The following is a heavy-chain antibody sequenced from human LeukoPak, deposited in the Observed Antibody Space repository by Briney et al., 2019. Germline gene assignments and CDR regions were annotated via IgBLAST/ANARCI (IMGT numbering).Heavy chain of an antibody. CDR1: GGSFSGYY. CDR3: ARPYDSSGYYFLDAFDI. V-gene: IGHV4-34*01. D-gene: IGHD3-22*01. CDR2: INHSGST. J-gene: IGHJ3*02. Sequence: PSETLSLTCAVYGGSFSGYYWSWIRQPPGKGLEWIGEINHSGSTNYNPSLKSRVTISVDTSKNQFSLKLSSVTAADTAVYYCARPYDSSGYYFLDAFDIRGQGTMVTVSS.